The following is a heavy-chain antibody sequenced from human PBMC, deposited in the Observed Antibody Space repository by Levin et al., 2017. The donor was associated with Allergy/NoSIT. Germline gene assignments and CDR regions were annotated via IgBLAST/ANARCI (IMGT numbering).Heavy chain of an antibody. CDR1: GGSISSYY. J-gene: IGHJ3*02. CDR2: IYYSGST. D-gene: IGHD1-26*01. Sequence: GSLRLSCTVSGGSISSYYWSWIRQPPGKGLEWIGYIYYSGSTNYNPSLKSRVTISVDTSKNQFSLKLSSVTAADTAVYYCARVSPEWELLRGAFDIWGQGTMVTVSS. CDR3: ARVSPEWELLRGAFDI. V-gene: IGHV4-59*01.